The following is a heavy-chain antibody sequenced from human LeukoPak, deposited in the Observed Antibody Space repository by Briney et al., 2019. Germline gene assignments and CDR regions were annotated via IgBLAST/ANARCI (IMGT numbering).Heavy chain of an antibody. CDR3: ARDWIAGRLGGWFDP. CDR2: IYYSGSS. D-gene: IGHD6-13*01. J-gene: IGHJ5*02. V-gene: IGHV4-39*07. CDR1: GGSISSDSYY. Sequence: SETLSLTCTVSGGSISSDSYYWGWIRQPPGKGLEWIGSIYYSGSSYYNPSLKSRVTISVDTSKNQFSLNLNSVTAADTAVYYCARDWIAGRLGGWFDPWGQGTLVTVSS.